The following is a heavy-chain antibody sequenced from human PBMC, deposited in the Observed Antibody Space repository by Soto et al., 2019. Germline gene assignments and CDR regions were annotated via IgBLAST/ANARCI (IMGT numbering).Heavy chain of an antibody. CDR3: AHLTRWGEGAPFDI. Sequence: QITLKESGPTLVKPTQTLTLTCIFSGFSLSTSGVGVGWIRQPPGKALEWLAVIYWDDDKRYSPSLKSRVTITRDTSKNQLVLTMTNMDPEDTGTFYCAHLTRWGEGAPFDIWGQGTKVTVSS. D-gene: IGHD3-16*01. CDR1: GFSLSTSGVG. CDR2: IYWDDDK. J-gene: IGHJ3*02. V-gene: IGHV2-5*02.